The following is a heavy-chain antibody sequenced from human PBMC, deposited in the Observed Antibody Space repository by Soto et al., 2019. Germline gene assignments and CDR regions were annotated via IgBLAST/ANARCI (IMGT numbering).Heavy chain of an antibody. Sequence: GGTLRLSCAASELTFSDYYMNWIRQAPGKRLEWVSYISGSGSTMYSAGSVKGRFTISRDNAKNSLYLQMNSLRAEDTALYYSARVCISIVGKLIMIYYLWSQGALVTVSA. CDR2: ISGSGSTM. CDR1: ELTFSDYY. V-gene: IGHV3-11*01. J-gene: IGHJ5*02. D-gene: IGHD3-10*01. CDR3: ARVCISIVGKLIMIYYL.